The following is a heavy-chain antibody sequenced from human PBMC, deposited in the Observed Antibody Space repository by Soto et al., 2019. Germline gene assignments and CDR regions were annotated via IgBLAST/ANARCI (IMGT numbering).Heavy chain of an antibody. CDR2: IYYRGST. J-gene: IGHJ4*01. CDR3: ARRMACIDY. D-gene: IGHD5-12*01. Sequence: QLQLQESGPGLVKPSETLSLTCTVSGGSISSSSYYWGWIRQPPGKGLEWIGSIYYRGSTYYNPSLKSRVTIYVDTSKKQCSLKLSSVTAADTAVYYCARRMACIDYWGHVTLVTVSS. CDR1: GGSISSSSYY. V-gene: IGHV4-39*01.